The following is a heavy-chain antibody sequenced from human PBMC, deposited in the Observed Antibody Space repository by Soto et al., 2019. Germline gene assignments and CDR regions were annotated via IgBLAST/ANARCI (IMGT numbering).Heavy chain of an antibody. CDR1: GGSFSGYY. J-gene: IGHJ4*02. CDR2: INHSGST. V-gene: IGHV4-34*01. D-gene: IGHD3-10*01. CDR3: ARATMVRGVIITFDY. Sequence: SETLSLTCAVYGGSFSGYYWSWIRQPPGKGLEWIGEINHSGSTNYNPSLKSRVTISVDTSKNQFSLKLSSVTAADTAVYYCARATMVRGVIITFDYWGQGTLVTVSS.